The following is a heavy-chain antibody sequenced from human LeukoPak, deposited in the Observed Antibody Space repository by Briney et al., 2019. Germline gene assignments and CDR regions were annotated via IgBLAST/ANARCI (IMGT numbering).Heavy chain of an antibody. CDR3: ARFTDPNSHAFDI. V-gene: IGHV4-38-2*02. D-gene: IGHD4-23*01. CDR1: GYSITSGSY. J-gene: IGHJ3*02. CDR2: VYHRGTT. Sequence: SETLSLTCTVSGYSITSGSYWGWIRQPPGKGLEWIVKVYHRGTTYYHPSLKSRLTITVDTSNNHFSLSLSSLSAADTAVYYCARFTDPNSHAFDIWGQGTLVTVPS.